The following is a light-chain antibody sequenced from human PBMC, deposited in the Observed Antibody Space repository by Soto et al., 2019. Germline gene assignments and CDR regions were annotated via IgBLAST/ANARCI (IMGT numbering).Light chain of an antibody. CDR1: SSDVGAYNY. V-gene: IGLV2-14*01. Sequence: QSVLTQPASVSGSPGQSITISCTGTSSDVGAYNYVSWYQHHPGKAPKVIIYAVTNRPSGVSNRFSGSKSGNTASLTISGLQPEDEADYYCNPYTTHSTYVFGTGTKVTVL. J-gene: IGLJ1*01. CDR2: AVT. CDR3: NPYTTHSTYV.